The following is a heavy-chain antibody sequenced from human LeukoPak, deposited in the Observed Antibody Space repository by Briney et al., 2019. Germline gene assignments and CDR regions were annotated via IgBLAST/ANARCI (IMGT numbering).Heavy chain of an antibody. V-gene: IGHV3-23*01. J-gene: IGHJ4*02. CDR1: GITFRSYA. Sequence: PGGSLRLSCAASGITFRSYAMSWVRQARGKGLEWVSAINGDGGSTYYAGSVKGRFTISRDNSNNTLFLQMNSLRVEDTAVYYCAKWGAQSGSYRVVDCWGRGTLVTVSS. CDR3: AKWGAQSGSYRVVDC. D-gene: IGHD3-10*01. CDR2: INGDGGST.